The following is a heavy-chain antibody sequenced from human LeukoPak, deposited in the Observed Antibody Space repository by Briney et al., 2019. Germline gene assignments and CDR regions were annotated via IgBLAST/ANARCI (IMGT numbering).Heavy chain of an antibody. V-gene: IGHV4-39*01. CDR3: ARSRYDSGTYALEE. CDR2: ISYGGSI. Sequence: SETLSLTCSVSGGSVSSTTYYWGWIRQPPGKGLEWIGSISYGGSIYYNPSLKSRLTISVDTSKNQFSLELSSVTAADTAVYFCARSRYDSGTYALEEWGQGTLVTVSS. CDR1: GGSVSSTTYY. J-gene: IGHJ4*02. D-gene: IGHD3-10*01.